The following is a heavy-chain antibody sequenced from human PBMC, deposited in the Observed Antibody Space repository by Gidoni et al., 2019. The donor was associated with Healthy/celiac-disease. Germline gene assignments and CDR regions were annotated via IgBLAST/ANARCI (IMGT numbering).Heavy chain of an antibody. V-gene: IGHV3-9*01. D-gene: IGHD3-22*01. CDR2: ISLNVRSI. Sequence: EVQLVEAGGGLVQPGKSLRLSCAAAGFNFENYSMHWVRQAPGKGRGWVSGISLNVRSIAYAASVKGRFPVSRDNAKNSLYLEMNSVRAEDTALYYCVQEYDSAILEGWFDPWGQGTLVAVSS. CDR1: GFNFENYS. J-gene: IGHJ5*02. CDR3: VQEYDSAILEGWFDP.